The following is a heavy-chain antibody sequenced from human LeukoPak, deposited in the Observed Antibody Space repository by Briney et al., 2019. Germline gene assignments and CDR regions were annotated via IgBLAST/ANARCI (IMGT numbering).Heavy chain of an antibody. Sequence: PSETLSLTCAVYGGSFSSYYWSWIRQPAGKGLEWIGRIYTSGSTNYNPSLKSRVTMSVDTSKNQFSLKLSSVTAADTAVYYCARDQGRYSNQYYYYGMDVWGQGTTVTVSS. CDR3: ARDQGRYSNQYYYYGMDV. V-gene: IGHV4-4*07. CDR1: GGSFSSYY. J-gene: IGHJ6*02. D-gene: IGHD4-4*01. CDR2: IYTSGST.